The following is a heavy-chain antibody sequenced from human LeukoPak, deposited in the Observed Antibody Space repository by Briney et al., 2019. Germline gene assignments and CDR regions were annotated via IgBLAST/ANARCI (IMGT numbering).Heavy chain of an antibody. D-gene: IGHD3-3*01. Sequence: GGSLRLSCAASGFTSSSYAMSWVRQAPGKGLEWVSAISGSGGSTYYADSVKGRFTISRDNSKNTLYLQMNSLRAEYTAVYYCAKDLENFMSIWGHGTMVTVTS. CDR3: AKDLENFMSI. V-gene: IGHV3-23*01. CDR1: GFTSSSYA. J-gene: IGHJ3*02. CDR2: ISGSGGST.